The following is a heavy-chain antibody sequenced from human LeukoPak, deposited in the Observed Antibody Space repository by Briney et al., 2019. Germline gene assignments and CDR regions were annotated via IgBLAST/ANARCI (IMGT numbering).Heavy chain of an antibody. CDR2: IKQDGSEK. V-gene: IGHV3-7*01. CDR3: ARDDY. Sequence: GGSLRLSCAASGFTFSSYSMNWVRQAPGKGLEWVANIKQDGSEKYYVDSAKGRFTISRDNAKNSLYLQMNSLRAEDTSVYYCARDDYWGQGTLVTVSS. CDR1: GFTFSSYS. J-gene: IGHJ4*02.